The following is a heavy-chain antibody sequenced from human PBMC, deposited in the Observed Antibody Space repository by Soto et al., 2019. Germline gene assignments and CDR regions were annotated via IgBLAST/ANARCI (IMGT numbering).Heavy chain of an antibody. Sequence: EVQLLESGGGLVQPGGSLRLSCEASGFTFSSYALSWGRQTPWKGLELVSTISDSGSTYYADYVKRRFTITRDNSKKTRYLQMNSLRAEDKAVYYCSKCWGENGYCTRISCLYYFDYWGQGTLVTVSS. D-gene: IGHD2-2*03. J-gene: IGHJ4*02. CDR3: SKCWGENGYCTRISCLYYFDY. CDR1: GFTFSSYA. V-gene: IGHV3-23*01. CDR2: ISDSGST.